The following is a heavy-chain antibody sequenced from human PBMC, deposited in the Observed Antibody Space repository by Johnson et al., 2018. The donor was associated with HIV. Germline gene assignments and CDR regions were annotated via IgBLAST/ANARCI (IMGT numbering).Heavy chain of an antibody. J-gene: IGHJ3*02. Sequence: VQLVESGGGLVQPGRSLRLSCAASGFTFDDYAMHWVRQAPGKGLEWVSGISWNSGSIAYADSVKGRFTISRDNAKNSLYLQMNGLRAEDTALYYCAREYYGSGSDAFDIWGQGTMVTVSS. CDR2: ISWNSGSI. CDR3: AREYYGSGSDAFDI. D-gene: IGHD3-10*01. CDR1: GFTFDDYA. V-gene: IGHV3-9*01.